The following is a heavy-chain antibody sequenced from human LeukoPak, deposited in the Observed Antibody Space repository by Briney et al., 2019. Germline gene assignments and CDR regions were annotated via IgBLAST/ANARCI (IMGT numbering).Heavy chain of an antibody. V-gene: IGHV3-23*01. Sequence: GGSLRLSCAASGFTFSSYGMSWVRQAPGKGLEWVSAISGSGGSTYYADSVKGRFTISRDNSKNTLYLQMNSLRAEDTAVYYCAKGLRITSLISLEYYYMDVWGKGTTVTISS. CDR1: GFTFSSYG. J-gene: IGHJ6*03. CDR2: ISGSGGST. D-gene: IGHD3-10*01. CDR3: AKGLRITSLISLEYYYMDV.